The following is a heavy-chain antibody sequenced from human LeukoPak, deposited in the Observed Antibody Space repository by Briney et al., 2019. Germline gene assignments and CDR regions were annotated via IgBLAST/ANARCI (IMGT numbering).Heavy chain of an antibody. Sequence: GGSPRLSCAASGFTFSSYGMHWVRQAPGKGLEWVAVISYDGSNKYYADSVKGRFTISRDNSKNTLYLQMNSLRAEDTAVYYCAKGDYYFDYWGQGTLVTVSS. CDR3: AKGDYYFDY. D-gene: IGHD1-26*01. J-gene: IGHJ4*02. V-gene: IGHV3-30*18. CDR1: GFTFSSYG. CDR2: ISYDGSNK.